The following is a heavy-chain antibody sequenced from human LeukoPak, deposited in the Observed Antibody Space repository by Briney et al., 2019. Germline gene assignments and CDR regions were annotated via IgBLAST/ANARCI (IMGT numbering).Heavy chain of an antibody. CDR2: IYYSGST. D-gene: IGHD2-15*01. CDR1: GGSISSYY. CDR3: ARLLPGYYYCMDV. Sequence: SETLSLTCTVSGGSISSYYWSWIRQPPGKGLEWIGYIYYSGSTNYNPSLKSRVTISVDTSKNQFSLKLSSVTAADTAVYYCARLLPGYYYCMDVWGKGTTVTVSS. J-gene: IGHJ6*03. V-gene: IGHV4-59*01.